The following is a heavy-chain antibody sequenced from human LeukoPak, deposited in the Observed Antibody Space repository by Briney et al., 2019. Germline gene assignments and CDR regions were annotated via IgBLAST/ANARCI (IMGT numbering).Heavy chain of an antibody. CDR1: GASISSGSYY. CDR2: IYTSGST. D-gene: IGHD2-2*01. J-gene: IGHJ6*03. CDR3: ARGILQYQLPYSMDV. V-gene: IGHV4-61*02. Sequence: SETLSLTCTVSGASISSGSYYWSWIRQPAGKGLEWIGRIYTSGSTNYNPSLKSRVTISVDTSKNQFSLKLSSVTAADTAVYYCARGILQYQLPYSMDVWGKGTTVTVSS.